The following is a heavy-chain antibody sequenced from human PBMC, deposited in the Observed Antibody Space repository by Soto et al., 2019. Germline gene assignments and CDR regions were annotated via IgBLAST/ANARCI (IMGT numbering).Heavy chain of an antibody. D-gene: IGHD3-22*01. J-gene: IGHJ4*02. Sequence: LRLSCEVSGFVLRTYDASWVRQAPGKGLEWLAVIIAWGQTIYSAESARGRFTISRDDAKNTLHLQIDSLTVEDTAVYYCVPRLNPRVPDHWGQGTLVTVSS. CDR2: IIAWGQTI. CDR3: VPRLNPRVPDH. V-gene: IGHV3-23*01. CDR1: GFVLRTYD.